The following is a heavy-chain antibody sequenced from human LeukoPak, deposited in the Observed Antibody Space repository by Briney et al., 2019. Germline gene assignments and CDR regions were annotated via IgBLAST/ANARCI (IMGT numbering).Heavy chain of an antibody. CDR2: ISYDGSNK. V-gene: IGHV3-30*04. Sequence: GGSLRLSCAASGFTFSSYAMHWVRQAPGKGLEWVAVISYDGSNKYYADSVKGRFTISRDNSKNTLHLQMNSLRAKDTAVYYCARPPYNWNDGWFDPWGQGTLVTVSS. D-gene: IGHD1-1*01. J-gene: IGHJ5*02. CDR1: GFTFSSYA. CDR3: ARPPYNWNDGWFDP.